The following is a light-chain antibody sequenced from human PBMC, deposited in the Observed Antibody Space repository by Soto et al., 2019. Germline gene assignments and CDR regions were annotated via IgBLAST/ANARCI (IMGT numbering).Light chain of an antibody. CDR2: DAS. V-gene: IGKV3-15*01. CDR3: QQYIRRPLS. J-gene: IGKJ5*01. Sequence: EILMTQSPATLSLSPGEAATLSCRAAQDVTNSVAWYQQKSGQAPRLLIYDASARASGVSARFSGSGSGTDFTLTISGLQAEDFAVYFCQQYIRRPLSFGQGTRLEIK. CDR1: QDVTNS.